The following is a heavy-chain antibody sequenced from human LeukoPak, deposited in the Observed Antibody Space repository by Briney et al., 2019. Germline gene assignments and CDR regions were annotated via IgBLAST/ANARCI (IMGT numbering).Heavy chain of an antibody. V-gene: IGHV1-18*01. J-gene: IGHJ4*02. D-gene: IGHD3-16*02. CDR3: ARGLLMITVGGVIAAPLVY. CDR2: INAYNGNT. CDR1: GYTFTSYA. Sequence: ASVKVSCKASGYTFTSYAISWVRQAPGQGLECLGWINAYNGNTNYAQKLPGRITVSTDTSTSTAYMKLSSLRSDDTAVYYCARGLLMITVGGVIAAPLVYWGQGTLVTVS.